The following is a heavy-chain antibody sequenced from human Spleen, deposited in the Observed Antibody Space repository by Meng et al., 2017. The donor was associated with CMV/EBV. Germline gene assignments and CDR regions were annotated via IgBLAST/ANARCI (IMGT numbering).Heavy chain of an antibody. Sequence: GSLRLSCVASGFTFSNAWMSWVRQAPGKGLEWVGRIKSKSDGGTTDYASPAKGKFTISRDDSKNTLYLQLASLKTEDTAVYYCAGSYSHYFDYWGQGTRVTVSS. D-gene: IGHD1-26*01. V-gene: IGHV3-15*01. J-gene: IGHJ4*02. CDR3: AGSYSHYFDY. CDR2: IKSKSDGGTT. CDR1: GFTFSNAW.